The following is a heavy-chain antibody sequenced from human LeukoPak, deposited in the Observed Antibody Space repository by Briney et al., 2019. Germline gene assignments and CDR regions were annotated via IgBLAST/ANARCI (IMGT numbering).Heavy chain of an antibody. D-gene: IGHD3-22*01. J-gene: IGHJ5*02. CDR1: GFTFSDYY. V-gene: IGHV3-11*01. CDR3: ARGNYYDSSGYYPQYNWFDP. Sequence: GGSLRLSCAASGFTFSDYYMTWIRQAPGKGLEWVSYISSSGTTVYYADSVKGRFTISRDNAKNSVYLQMNSLRVEDTAVYYCARGNYYDSSGYYPQYNWFDPWGQGTLVTVSS. CDR2: ISSSGTTV.